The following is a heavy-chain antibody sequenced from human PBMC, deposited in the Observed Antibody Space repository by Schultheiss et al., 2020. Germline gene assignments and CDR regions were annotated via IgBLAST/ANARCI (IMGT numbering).Heavy chain of an antibody. Sequence: GGSLRLSCAASGFTFDDYAMHWVRQAPGKGLEWVSGISWNSGSIGYADSVKGRFTISRDNAKNSLYLQMNSLRAEDTALYYCAKDKEGRWELLGVLFDYWGQGTLVTVSS. CDR2: ISWNSGSI. J-gene: IGHJ4*02. CDR1: GFTFDDYA. D-gene: IGHD1-26*01. CDR3: AKDKEGRWELLGVLFDY. V-gene: IGHV3-9*01.